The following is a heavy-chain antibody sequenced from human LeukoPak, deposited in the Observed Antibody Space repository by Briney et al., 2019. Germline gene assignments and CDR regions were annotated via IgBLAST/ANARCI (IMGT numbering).Heavy chain of an antibody. Sequence: SETLSLTCAVSGGSGGSISSSNYWSWIRQPPGKGLEWIAYISAAGTTFYNPSLKSRVTISLDRSKNQFSLNLTSITAADTAVYYCAGQNVPTPHDYWGQGTQVTVSS. D-gene: IGHD2-2*01. CDR2: ISAAGTT. CDR3: AGQNVPTPHDY. J-gene: IGHJ4*02. CDR1: GGSGGSISSSNY. V-gene: IGHV4-30-2*01.